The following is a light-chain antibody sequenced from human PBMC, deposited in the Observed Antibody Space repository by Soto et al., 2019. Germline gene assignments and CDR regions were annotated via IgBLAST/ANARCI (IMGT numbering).Light chain of an antibody. V-gene: IGLV1-44*01. CDR2: NNN. CDR3: AAWDDTLNGLV. Sequence: QSVLTQPPSASGTPGQRISISCSGRTSNIGSNIVAWYQHLPGTAPKLLIYNNNQRPSGVPDRFFGSKSGSSDSLAISGLQPDDESHYYCAAWDDTLNGLVFGGGTKVTVL. J-gene: IGLJ3*02. CDR1: TSNIGSNI.